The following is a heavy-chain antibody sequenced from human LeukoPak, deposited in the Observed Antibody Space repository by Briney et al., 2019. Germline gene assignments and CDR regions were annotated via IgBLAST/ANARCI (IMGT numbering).Heavy chain of an antibody. V-gene: IGHV4-59*01. CDR2: IYYSGST. J-gene: IGHJ4*02. CDR3: ARALDFWSGYPYYFDY. Sequence: PSETLSLTCTVPGGSIGSYYCSWIRQPPGKGLEWVGYIYYSGSTNYNPSLKSRVHISVDTSKNQFSLKLSSVTAADTAVYYCARALDFWSGYPYYFDYGGQGTLVTVS. CDR1: GGSIGSYY. D-gene: IGHD3-3*01.